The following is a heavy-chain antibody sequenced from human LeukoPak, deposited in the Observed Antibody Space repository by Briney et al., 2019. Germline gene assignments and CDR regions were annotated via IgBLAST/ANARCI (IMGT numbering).Heavy chain of an antibody. Sequence: SVKVSCKASGGTFSSYAISWVRQAPGQGLEWMGGIIPIFGTANYAQKFQGRVTITADESTSAAYMELSSLRSEDTAVYYCARDRGDVVVPAAMHYWGQGTLVTVSS. V-gene: IGHV1-69*13. CDR3: ARDRGDVVVPAAMHY. J-gene: IGHJ4*02. CDR1: GGTFSSYA. D-gene: IGHD2-2*01. CDR2: IIPIFGTA.